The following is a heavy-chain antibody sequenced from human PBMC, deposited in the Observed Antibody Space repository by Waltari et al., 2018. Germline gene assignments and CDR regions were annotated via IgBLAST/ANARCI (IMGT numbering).Heavy chain of an antibody. Sequence: VQLVESGGGSVQPGRSLRLSCATSGFNLGDYGISWVRQAPGKGLEWLSFIQVDGNNKYYPDSVKGRFTVSRDNSKSVLYLQMNSLRPEDTAIYYCALGTGGTWNSNDAFDIWGQGTPVTVSS. D-gene: IGHD1-1*01. CDR3: ALGTGGTWNSNDAFDI. J-gene: IGHJ3*02. CDR1: GFNLGDYG. CDR2: IQVDGNNK. V-gene: IGHV3-30*02.